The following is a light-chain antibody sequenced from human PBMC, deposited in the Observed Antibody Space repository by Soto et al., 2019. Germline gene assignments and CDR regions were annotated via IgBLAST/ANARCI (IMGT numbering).Light chain of an antibody. CDR3: CSYEGTFYV. V-gene: IGLV2-11*01. Sequence: QSALTQPRSVSGSPGQSVTISCTGTSSDFGGYNYVSWYQHHPGKAPKLMIYDVSERPSGVPDRFSGSKSGNTASLTISGLQAEDEADYYCCSYEGTFYVLGNATKFTV. J-gene: IGLJ1*01. CDR1: SSDFGGYNY. CDR2: DVS.